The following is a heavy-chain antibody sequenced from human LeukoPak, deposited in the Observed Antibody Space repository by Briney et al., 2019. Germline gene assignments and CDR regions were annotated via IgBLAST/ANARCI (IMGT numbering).Heavy chain of an antibody. V-gene: IGHV3-23*01. CDR3: NGDSTNRRYYYYYGMDA. D-gene: IGHD2-2*01. Sequence: TGGSLRLSCAASGFTFSSYAMSWVRQAPGKGLEWVSAISGSGGSTYYADSVKGRFTISRDNSKNTLYLQMNSLRAEDTSVYYCNGDSTNRRYYYYYGMDAWGQGTTVTVSS. CDR1: GFTFSSYA. CDR2: ISGSGGST. J-gene: IGHJ6*02.